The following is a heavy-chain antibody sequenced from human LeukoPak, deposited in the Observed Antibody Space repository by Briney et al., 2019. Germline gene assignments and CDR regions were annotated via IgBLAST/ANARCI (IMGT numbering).Heavy chain of an antibody. V-gene: IGHV1-2*02. J-gene: IGHJ4*02. CDR1: GYIFTSYY. Sequence: GASVKVSCKASGYIFTSYYMHWVRQAPGQGLEWMGWINPNTGSTNFAQKFQGRIAMMRATSITTFYMELNSLRSDDRAVYYCARSVSISPMFDYWGQGTLIPVSS. CDR3: ARSVSISPMFDY. D-gene: IGHD2-21*01. CDR2: INPNTGST.